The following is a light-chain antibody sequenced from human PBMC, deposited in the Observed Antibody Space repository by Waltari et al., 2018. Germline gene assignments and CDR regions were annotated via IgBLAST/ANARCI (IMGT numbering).Light chain of an antibody. Sequence: QLVLTQSPSASASLGASVKLTCTLSSGHSTHIIAWHQQQPEKGPRYLMNVNSDGSHNKGVGIPDRFSGSSSGAERYLTISSLQSEDEADYYCQTGGHGTWVFGGGTRLTVL. J-gene: IGLJ3*02. V-gene: IGLV4-69*01. CDR2: VNSDGSH. CDR1: SGHSTHI. CDR3: QTGGHGTWV.